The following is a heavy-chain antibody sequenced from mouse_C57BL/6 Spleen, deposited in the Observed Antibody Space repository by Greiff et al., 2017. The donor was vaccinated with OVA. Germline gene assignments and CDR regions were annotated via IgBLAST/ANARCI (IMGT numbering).Heavy chain of an antibody. J-gene: IGHJ2*01. CDR1: GYTFTDYY. CDR2: INPYNGDT. CDR3: ERGEQDYFDY. V-gene: IGHV1-19*01. Sequence: VQLKQSGPVLVKPGASVKMSCKASGYTFTDYYMNWVKQSHGKSLEWIGVINPYNGDTSYNQKFKGKATLTVDKSSSTAYMELNSLTSEDSAVYCCERGEQDYFDYWGQGTTLTVSS.